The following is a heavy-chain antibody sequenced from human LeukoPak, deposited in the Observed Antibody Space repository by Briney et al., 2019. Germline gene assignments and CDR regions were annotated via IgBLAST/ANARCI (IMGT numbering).Heavy chain of an antibody. Sequence: PGGSLRLSCAASGFTFSSYAMSWVRQAPGKGLEWVSAIGTAGDTYYPGSVKGRFTISRENAKNSLYLQMNSLRAGDTAVYYCARALTGGSGDAPFDYWGQGTLVTVSS. CDR1: GFTFSSYA. J-gene: IGHJ4*02. CDR3: ARALTGGSGDAPFDY. CDR2: IGTAGDT. V-gene: IGHV3-13*01. D-gene: IGHD3-10*01.